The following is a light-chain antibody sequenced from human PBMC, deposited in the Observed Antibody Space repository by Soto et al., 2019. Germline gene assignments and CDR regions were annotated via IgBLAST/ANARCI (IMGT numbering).Light chain of an antibody. J-gene: IGLJ1*01. CDR3: SSYTSTTTVRFV. CDR1: SSDIGDSNF. CDR2: DVS. Sequence: QSALAQPASVSGSPGQSITISCTGTSSDIGDSNFVSWYQHHPGKAPKLLIYDVSDRPSRISSRFSGSKSANTASLTISGLQAEEEALYYCSSYTSTTTVRFVFGTGTKLTVL. V-gene: IGLV2-14*01.